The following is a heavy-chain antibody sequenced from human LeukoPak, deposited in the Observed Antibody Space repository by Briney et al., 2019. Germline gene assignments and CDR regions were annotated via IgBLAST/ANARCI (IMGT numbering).Heavy chain of an antibody. Sequence: GGSLRLSCAASGFTFSSYGMHWVRQAPGKGLGWVAVISYDGSNKYYADSVKGRFTISRDNSKNTLYLQMNSLRAEDTAVYYCARCDYGSGTVTRPYYYMDVWGKGTTVTVSS. CDR1: GFTFSSYG. D-gene: IGHD3-10*01. CDR3: ARCDYGSGTVTRPYYYMDV. J-gene: IGHJ6*03. CDR2: ISYDGSNK. V-gene: IGHV3-30*03.